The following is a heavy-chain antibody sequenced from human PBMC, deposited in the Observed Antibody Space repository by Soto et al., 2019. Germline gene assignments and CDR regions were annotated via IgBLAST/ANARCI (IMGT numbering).Heavy chain of an antibody. D-gene: IGHD2-15*01. CDR2: THHSGRT. Sequence: PSETLSLTCAVSGFSISSGHYWGWMRQPPGKGLEWIGSTHHSGRTYYSTSLKSRVTISVDTSKNQVSLKLSSVTAADTAVYYCANLRGHRYCSGGSCFRWFDPWGQGTMVTVSS. V-gene: IGHV4-38-2*01. CDR3: ANLRGHRYCSGGSCFRWFDP. CDR1: GFSISSGHY. J-gene: IGHJ5*02.